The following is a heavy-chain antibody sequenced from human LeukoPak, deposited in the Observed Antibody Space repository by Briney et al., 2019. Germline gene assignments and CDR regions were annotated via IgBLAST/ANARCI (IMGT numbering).Heavy chain of an antibody. Sequence: PSETLSLTCTVSGGSISSGGYYWSWIRQHPGKGLEWIGYIYYSGSTYYNPSLKSRVTISVDTSKNQFSLKLSSVTAADTAVYYCARGGIVVPYNYWGQGTLVTVSS. J-gene: IGHJ4*02. CDR1: GGSISSGGYY. CDR2: IYYSGST. CDR3: ARGGIVVPYNY. V-gene: IGHV4-31*03. D-gene: IGHD3-22*01.